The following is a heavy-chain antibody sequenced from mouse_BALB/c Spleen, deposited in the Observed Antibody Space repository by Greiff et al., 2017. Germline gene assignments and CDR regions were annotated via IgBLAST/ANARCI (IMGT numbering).Heavy chain of an antibody. V-gene: IGHV5-17*02. CDR3: ARSSYYGLDY. CDR1: GFTFSSFG. Sequence: EVMLVESGGGLVQPGGSRKLSCAASGFTFSSFGMHWVRQAPEKGLEWVAYISSGSSTIYYADTVKGRFTISRDNPKNTLFLQMTSLRSEDTAMYYCARSSYYGLDYWGQGTTLTVSS. CDR2: ISSGSSTI. J-gene: IGHJ2*01. D-gene: IGHD1-1*01.